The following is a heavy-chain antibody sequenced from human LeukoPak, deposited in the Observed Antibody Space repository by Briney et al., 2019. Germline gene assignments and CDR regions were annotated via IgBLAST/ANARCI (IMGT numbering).Heavy chain of an antibody. CDR1: GFTFSSYG. CDR2: ISYDGSNK. CDR3: AKETLHCSSASCYSYFDY. D-gene: IGHD2-2*01. J-gene: IGHJ4*02. Sequence: GRSLRLSCAASGFTFSSYGMHWGRQAPGKGLEWVAVISYDGSNKYYADSVKGRFTISRDNSKNTLYLQMNSLRAEDTAVYYCAKETLHCSSASCYSYFDYWGQGTLVTVSS. V-gene: IGHV3-30*18.